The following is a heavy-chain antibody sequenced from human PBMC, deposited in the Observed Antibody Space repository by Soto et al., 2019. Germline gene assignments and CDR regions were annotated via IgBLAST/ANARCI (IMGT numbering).Heavy chain of an antibody. D-gene: IGHD3-3*01. CDR2: IIPILGIT. CDR1: GGSFSSFH. V-gene: IGHV1-69*02. J-gene: IGHJ4*02. Sequence: QVQLVQSGAEVRKPGSSVKVSCKTSGGSFSSFHITWVRQAPGQGLEWMGRIIPILGITNYAQNFQGRVTITADKSTNTAYMELNSLRSEDTAMYFCSGCPNSLGGDLGQGTLITVSS. CDR3: SGCPNSLGGD.